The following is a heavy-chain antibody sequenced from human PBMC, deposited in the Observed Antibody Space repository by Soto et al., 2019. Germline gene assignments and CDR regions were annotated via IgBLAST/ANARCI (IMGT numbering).Heavy chain of an antibody. J-gene: IGHJ6*02. Sequence: ASVNVSCKSSRYTFTNFYIHWRRQAPGQGLECMGIINPSGGSTTYPQKFQGRVTMTRDTSTSTVHMELITLRSEDTAVYYCARSQVGRPLDVWGPGTTVTVSS. V-gene: IGHV1-46*01. CDR3: ARSQVGRPLDV. CDR1: RYTFTNFY. CDR2: INPSGGST. D-gene: IGHD1-26*01.